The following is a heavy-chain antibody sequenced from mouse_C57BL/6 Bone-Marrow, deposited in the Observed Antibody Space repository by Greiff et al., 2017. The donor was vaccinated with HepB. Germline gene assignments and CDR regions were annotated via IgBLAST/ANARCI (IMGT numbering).Heavy chain of an antibody. CDR3: TVYYYGSSYVDYYAMDY. V-gene: IGHV6-3*01. Sequence: DVQLVESGGGLVQPGGSMKLSCVASGFTFSNYWMNWVRQSPEKGLEWVAQIRLKSDNYATHYAESVKGRFTISRDDSKSSVYLQMNNLRAEDTGIYYCTVYYYGSSYVDYYAMDYWGQGTSVTVSS. CDR1: GFTFSNYW. D-gene: IGHD1-1*01. CDR2: IRLKSDNYAT. J-gene: IGHJ4*01.